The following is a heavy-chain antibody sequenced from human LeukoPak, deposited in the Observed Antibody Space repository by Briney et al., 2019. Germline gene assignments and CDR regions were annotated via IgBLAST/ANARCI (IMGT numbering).Heavy chain of an antibody. Sequence: ASVKVSCKASGYTFTSYDINWVRQAPGQGPEWMGWMNPNSGNTGYAQKFQGRVTMTRNTSISTAYMELSSLRSEDTAVYYCARSITMVRGVIITSYYYYYMDVWGKGTTVTISS. D-gene: IGHD3-10*01. CDR3: ARSITMVRGVIITSYYYYYMDV. CDR2: MNPNSGNT. V-gene: IGHV1-8*01. J-gene: IGHJ6*03. CDR1: GYTFTSYD.